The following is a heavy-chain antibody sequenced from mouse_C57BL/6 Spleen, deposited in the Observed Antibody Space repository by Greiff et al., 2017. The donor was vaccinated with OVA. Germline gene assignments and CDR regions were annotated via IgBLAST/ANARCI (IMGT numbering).Heavy chain of an antibody. V-gene: IGHV1-62-2*01. D-gene: IGHD2-4*01. Sequence: QVQLQQSGAELVKPGASVKLFCKASGYTFTEYTIHWVKQRSGQGLEWIGWFYPGSGSIKYNEKFKDKATLTADKSSSTVYMELSRLTSEDSAVYFCARHEKGYDYDGHYYAMDYWGQGTSVTVSS. J-gene: IGHJ4*01. CDR2: FYPGSGSI. CDR3: ARHEKGYDYDGHYYAMDY. CDR1: GYTFTEYT.